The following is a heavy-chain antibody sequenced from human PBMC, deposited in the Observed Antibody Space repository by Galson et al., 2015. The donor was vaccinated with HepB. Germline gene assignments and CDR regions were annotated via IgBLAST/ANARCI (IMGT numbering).Heavy chain of an antibody. CDR2: INSYNGNT. D-gene: IGHD2-2*02. CDR3: ARDVVVGHCSSASCYTFIESDSYYGMDV. Sequence: SVKVSCKGSGYTFSSYGSSWVRQAPGQGLEWMGWINSYNGNTKYAQKLQGRVTMTTDTSTRTAYMELRSLRSDDTAVYYCARDVVVGHCSSASCYTFIESDSYYGMDVWGQGTTVIVSS. CDR1: GYTFSSYG. J-gene: IGHJ6*02. V-gene: IGHV1-18*01.